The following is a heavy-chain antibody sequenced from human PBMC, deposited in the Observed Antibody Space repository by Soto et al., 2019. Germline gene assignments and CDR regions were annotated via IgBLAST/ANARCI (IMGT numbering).Heavy chain of an antibody. CDR3: AHIVVAGIKYYFDS. V-gene: IGHV2-5*02. J-gene: IGHJ4*02. Sequence: QITLKESGPTLVKPTQTLTLTCTFSGFSLSTSGVGVGWIRQPPGKALEWLTFIYWDDDKRNSPFLKSRLTIXXXNXXNQVFLTMTNMDPVDTDTSYCAHIVVAGIKYYFDSWGQGTLVTVSS. CDR1: GFSLSTSGVG. CDR2: IYWDDDK. D-gene: IGHD2-15*01.